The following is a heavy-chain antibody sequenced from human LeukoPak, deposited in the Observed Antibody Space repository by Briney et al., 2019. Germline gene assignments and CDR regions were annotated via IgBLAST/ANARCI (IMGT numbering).Heavy chain of an antibody. J-gene: IGHJ4*02. CDR3: ARDPGYSSGWFDY. D-gene: IGHD6-19*01. Sequence: GGSLRLSCAASGFVFSNYWMSWVRQAPGKGLEWVSSISASSNFISYADSVKGRFTISRDNAKKSLYLQMNSVRAEDTAVYYCARDPGYSSGWFDYWGQGALVTVSS. CDR2: ISASSNFI. V-gene: IGHV3-21*01. CDR1: GFVFSNYW.